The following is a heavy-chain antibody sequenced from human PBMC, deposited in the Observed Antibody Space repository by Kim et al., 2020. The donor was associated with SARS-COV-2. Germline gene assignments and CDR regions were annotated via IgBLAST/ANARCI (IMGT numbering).Heavy chain of an antibody. J-gene: IGHJ6*02. CDR1: GYSFTSYW. CDR3: ARPKAVRDYYGSGGPSRSYGMDV. D-gene: IGHD3-10*01. V-gene: IGHV5-10-1*01. CDR2: IDPSDSYT. Sequence: GESLKISCKGSGYSFTSYWISWVRQMPGKGLEWMGRIDPSDSYTNYSPSFQGHVTISADKSISTAYLQWSSLKASDTAMYYCARPKAVRDYYGSGGPSRSYGMDVWGQGTTVTVSS.